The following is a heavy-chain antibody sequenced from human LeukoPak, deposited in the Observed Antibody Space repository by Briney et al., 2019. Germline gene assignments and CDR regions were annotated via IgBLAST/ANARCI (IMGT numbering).Heavy chain of an antibody. CDR1: GYSISTGYY. CDR2: IYHSGST. Sequence: PSETLSLTCTVSGYSISTGYYWGWIRQPPGKGLEWIGSIYHSGSTYYNPSLKSRVTISVDTSKNQFSLKLSSVTAADTAVYYCARDPNLLLWFGERRGFDPWGQGTLVTVSS. J-gene: IGHJ5*02. V-gene: IGHV4-38-2*02. CDR3: ARDPNLLLWFGERRGFDP. D-gene: IGHD3-10*01.